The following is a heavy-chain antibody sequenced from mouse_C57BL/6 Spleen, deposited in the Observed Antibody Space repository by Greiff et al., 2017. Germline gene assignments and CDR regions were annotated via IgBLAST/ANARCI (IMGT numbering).Heavy chain of an antibody. CDR1: GYTFTSYW. CDR2: IDPNSGGT. Sequence: QVQLKQPGAELVKPGASVKLSCKASGYTFTSYWMHWVKQRPGRGLEWIGRIDPNSGGTKYNEKFKSKATLTVDKPSSPAYMQLSSLTSEDSAVYYCARWLLRDWYFDVWGTGTTVTVSS. CDR3: ARWLLRDWYFDV. J-gene: IGHJ1*03. V-gene: IGHV1-72*01. D-gene: IGHD2-3*01.